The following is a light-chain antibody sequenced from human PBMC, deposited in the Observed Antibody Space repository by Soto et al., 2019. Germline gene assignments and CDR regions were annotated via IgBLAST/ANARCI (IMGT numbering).Light chain of an antibody. CDR3: QQLNSYPH. V-gene: IGKV1-9*01. CDR1: QGISSY. J-gene: IGKJ3*01. Sequence: DIQLTXSPSFLSASVXXXXTITCRASQGISSYLAWYQQKPGKAPKLLIYAASTLQSGVPSRFSGSGSGTEFTLTISSLQPEDSATYYCQQLNSYPHFGPGTKVDIK. CDR2: AAS.